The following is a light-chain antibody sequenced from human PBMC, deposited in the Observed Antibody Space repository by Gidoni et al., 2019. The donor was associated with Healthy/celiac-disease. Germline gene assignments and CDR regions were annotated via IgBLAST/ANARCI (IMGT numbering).Light chain of an antibody. Sequence: EIQMTQPPSSPSASVGDRVTITCRASQSISSYLNWYQQKPGKAPKLLIYAASSLQSWVPSRFSGSGSLTDFTLTISSLQPEDFATYYCQQSYSTXXXTFGHXTKLEX. CDR1: QSISSY. J-gene: IGKJ2*01. CDR3: QQSYSTXXXT. CDR2: AAS. V-gene: IGKV1-39*01.